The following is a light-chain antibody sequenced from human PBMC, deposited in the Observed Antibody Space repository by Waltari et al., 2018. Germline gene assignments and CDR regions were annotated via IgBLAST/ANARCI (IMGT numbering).Light chain of an antibody. CDR2: EGS. V-gene: IGLV2-23*01. Sequence: QSALTQPASVSGSPGQSITISCTGTSSDVGNYNLVSRYQQRPGKAPKLMISEGSERPSGVSNRFSGSKSGHTASLTISGLQAEDEADYYCGSYAASSTSYVFGTGTKVTVL. CDR3: GSYAASSTSYV. J-gene: IGLJ1*01. CDR1: SSDVGNYNL.